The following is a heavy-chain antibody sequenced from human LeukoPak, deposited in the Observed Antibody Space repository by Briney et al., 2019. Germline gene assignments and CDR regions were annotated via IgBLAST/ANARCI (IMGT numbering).Heavy chain of an antibody. J-gene: IGHJ5*02. CDR1: GGSISSYY. CDR2: IYYSGST. CDR3: ARVSAGGGSEWVDN. V-gene: IGHV4-59*01. D-gene: IGHD1-26*01. Sequence: SETLSLTCTVSGGSISSYYWSWIRQPPGKGLEWIGYIYYSGSTNYNPSLKSRVTISVDTSKNQFSLKLSSVTAADTAVYYCARVSAGGGSEWVDNWGQGTLVTVSS.